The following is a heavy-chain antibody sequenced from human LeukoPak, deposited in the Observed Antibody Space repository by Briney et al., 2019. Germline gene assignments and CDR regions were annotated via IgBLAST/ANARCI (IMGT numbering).Heavy chain of an antibody. J-gene: IGHJ4*02. D-gene: IGHD5-24*01. Sequence: SETLSLTCTISGGSISSYYWSWIRQPPGKGLEWIGYIYYSGSTNYNPSLKSRVTISVDTSKNQFSLKLSSVTAADAAVYYCARIDGYNYDYWGQGTLVTVSS. CDR2: IYYSGST. CDR1: GGSISSYY. CDR3: ARIDGYNYDY. V-gene: IGHV4-59*01.